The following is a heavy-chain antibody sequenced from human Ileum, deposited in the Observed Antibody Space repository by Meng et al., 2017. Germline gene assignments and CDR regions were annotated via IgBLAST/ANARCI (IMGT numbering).Heavy chain of an antibody. V-gene: IGHV4-34*01. Sequence: QVQLQQWGAGLLRPSETLSLTCGVYGGSFSAYYWTWIRQPPGKGLEWIGEINHRATTYYNPSLMGRVSVSVDTSKNQFSLKLTSVTAADTAVYYCARSERSVYWYFDLWGRGTLVTVSS. CDR1: GGSFSAYY. CDR2: INHRATT. J-gene: IGHJ2*01. D-gene: IGHD1-26*01. CDR3: ARSERSVYWYFDL.